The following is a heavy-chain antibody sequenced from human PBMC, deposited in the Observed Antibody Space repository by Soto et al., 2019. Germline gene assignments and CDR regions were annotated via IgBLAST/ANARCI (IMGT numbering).Heavy chain of an antibody. CDR1: SGSISSSNYY. CDR3: ASLSYEQLW. V-gene: IGHV4-39*01. Sequence: SETLSLTCTVSSGSISSSNYYWGWIRQSPGKGLEWVGSIFYSGSTYYNPSFKSRVTISVDTSKNQFSLKLSSVTVADTAVYYCASLSYEQLWWGQGTLVT. J-gene: IGHJ4*02. CDR2: IFYSGST. D-gene: IGHD1-1*01.